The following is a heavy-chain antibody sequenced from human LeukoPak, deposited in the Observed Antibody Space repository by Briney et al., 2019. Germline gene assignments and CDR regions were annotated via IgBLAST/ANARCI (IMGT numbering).Heavy chain of an antibody. CDR3: ARVSSSVSKPLDY. CDR2: ISSSSSYI. CDR1: GFTFSNYN. V-gene: IGHV3-21*01. J-gene: IGHJ4*02. Sequence: WGSLRLSCAASGFTFSNYNINWVRQAPGKGLECVSSISSSSSYIYYADSVKGRFTISRDNAKNSLYLQMNSLRAEDTAVYYCARVSSSVSKPLDYWGQGTLVTVSS.